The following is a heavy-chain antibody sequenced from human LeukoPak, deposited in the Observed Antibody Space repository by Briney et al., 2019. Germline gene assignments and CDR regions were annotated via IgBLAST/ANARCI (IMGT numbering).Heavy chain of an antibody. Sequence: PSQTLSLTCTVSGGSISSGDYYWSWIRQPPGKGLEWIGYIYYSGSTYYNPSLKSRVTISVDTSKNQFSLKLSSVTAADTAVYYCARALKWELLSNWFDPWGQGTLVTVSS. CDR2: IYYSGST. CDR3: ARALKWELLSNWFDP. D-gene: IGHD1-26*01. V-gene: IGHV4-30-4*01. CDR1: GGSISSGDYY. J-gene: IGHJ5*02.